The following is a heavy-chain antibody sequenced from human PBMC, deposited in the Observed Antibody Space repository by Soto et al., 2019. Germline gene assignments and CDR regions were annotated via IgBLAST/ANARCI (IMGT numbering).Heavy chain of an antibody. CDR2: IWYDGSNK. Sequence: QVQLVESGGGVVQPGRSLRLSCAASGFTFSSYGMHWVRQAPGKGLEWVAVIWYDGSNKYYADSVKGRFTISRDNSKNTLYLQMNSLRAEDTAVYYCARDLMRGIAARRGFDYWGQGTLVTVSS. CDR3: ARDLMRGIAARRGFDY. D-gene: IGHD6-6*01. J-gene: IGHJ4*02. CDR1: GFTFSSYG. V-gene: IGHV3-33*01.